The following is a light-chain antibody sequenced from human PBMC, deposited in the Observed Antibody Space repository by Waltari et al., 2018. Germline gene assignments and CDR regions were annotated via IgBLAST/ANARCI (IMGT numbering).Light chain of an antibody. J-gene: IGLJ3*02. CDR2: VNREGSH. CDR1: SGHSSNV. CDR3: QTGGHGTWV. Sequence: QLVLTQSPSASASLGASVKLTCTLSSGHSSNVIAWLHQQPEKGPRYLMKVNREGSHSKGDEIPDRFSGSSSGTERYLTISSLQSEDEADYYCQTGGHGTWVFGGGTKLTVL. V-gene: IGLV4-69*01.